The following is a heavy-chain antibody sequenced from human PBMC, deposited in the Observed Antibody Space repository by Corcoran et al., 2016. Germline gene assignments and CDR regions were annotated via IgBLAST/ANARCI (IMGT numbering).Heavy chain of an antibody. D-gene: IGHD1-26*01. J-gene: IGHJ4*02. CDR3: TRALERSGSSNDY. CDR2: IRSKAYGGTT. Sequence: EVQLVESGGGLVQPGRSLRLSCTASGFTFGDYAMSWFRQAPGKGLEWVGFIRSKAYGGTTEYAASVKGRFTIPRDDSKSIAYLQMNSLKTEDTAVYYCTRALERSGSSNDYWGQGTLVTVSS. CDR1: GFTFGDYA. V-gene: IGHV3-49*03.